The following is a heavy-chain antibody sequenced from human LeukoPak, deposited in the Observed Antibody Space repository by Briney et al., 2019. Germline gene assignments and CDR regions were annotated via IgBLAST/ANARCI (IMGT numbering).Heavy chain of an antibody. Sequence: GRSLRLSCAASGFTFSSYAMHWVRQAPGKGLEWVAVISYDGSNKYYADSVKGRFTISRDNSKNTLYLQMNSLRAEDTAVYYCARDRGSSGRLGRFDNWGQGTLVTVSP. CDR2: ISYDGSNK. V-gene: IGHV3-30-3*01. CDR1: GFTFSSYA. CDR3: ARDRGSSGRLGRFDN. J-gene: IGHJ4*02. D-gene: IGHD6-19*01.